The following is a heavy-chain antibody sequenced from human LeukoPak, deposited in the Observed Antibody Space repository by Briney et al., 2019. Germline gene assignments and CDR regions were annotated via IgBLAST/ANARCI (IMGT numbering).Heavy chain of an antibody. CDR1: GYTFTGYY. CDR2: INPNSGGT. CDR3: ARVRYYYDSSGYFSA. J-gene: IGHJ6*04. Sequence: ASVKVSCKASGYTFTGYYMHWVRQAPGQGLEWMGWINPNSGGTNYAQKFQGRVTMTRDTSISTAYMELSRLRSEDTAVYYCARVRYYYDSSGYFSAWGKGTTVTVSS. D-gene: IGHD3-22*01. V-gene: IGHV1-2*02.